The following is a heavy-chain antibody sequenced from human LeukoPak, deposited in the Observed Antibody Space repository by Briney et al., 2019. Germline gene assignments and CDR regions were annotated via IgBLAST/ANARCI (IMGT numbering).Heavy chain of an antibody. D-gene: IGHD4-17*01. V-gene: IGHV1-69*10. CDR3: ARSMTTVTHGQDWFDP. CDR1: GGTFSSYA. J-gene: IGHJ5*02. Sequence: VKVPCKASGGTFSSYAISWVRQAPGQGLEWMGRIIPILGIANYAQKFQGRVTITADKSTSTAYMELSSLRSEDTAVYYCARSMTTVTHGQDWFDPWGQGTLVTVSS. CDR2: IIPILGIA.